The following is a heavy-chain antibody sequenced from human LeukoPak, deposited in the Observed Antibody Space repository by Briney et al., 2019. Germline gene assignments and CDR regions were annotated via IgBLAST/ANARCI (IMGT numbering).Heavy chain of an antibody. Sequence: PGGSLRLSCAASGFTFSSYWMSRVRQAPGRGLEWVANIKQDGSEKYYVDSVKGRFTISRDNAKNSLYLQMNSLRAEDTAVYYCAREEVLWFGELFYDYWGQGTLVTVSS. CDR2: IKQDGSEK. CDR1: GFTFSSYW. D-gene: IGHD3-10*01. J-gene: IGHJ4*02. CDR3: AREEVLWFGELFYDY. V-gene: IGHV3-7*03.